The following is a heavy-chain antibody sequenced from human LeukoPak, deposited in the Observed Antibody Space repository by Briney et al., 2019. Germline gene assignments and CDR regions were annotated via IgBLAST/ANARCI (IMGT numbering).Heavy chain of an antibody. CDR1: GYTVTVYY. CDR2: INSNRGGT. D-gene: IGHD3-3*01. Sequence: GASVKVSCKASGYTVTVYYKHWVRQAPGQGLEWMGWINSNRGGTNYAQKFQGRVTMTRDTSISTAYMELRSVRSDDTAVCYCAREHGVDACDRWGRGGMVTVSS. J-gene: IGHJ3*02. CDR3: AREHGVDACDR. V-gene: IGHV1-2*02.